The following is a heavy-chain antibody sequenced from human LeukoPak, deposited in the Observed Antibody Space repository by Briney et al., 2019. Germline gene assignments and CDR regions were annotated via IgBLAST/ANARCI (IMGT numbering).Heavy chain of an antibody. J-gene: IGHJ5*02. CDR1: GGSISSSSYY. V-gene: IGHV4-39*01. CDR2: IYYSGST. CDR3: ARGVDTATRFDP. Sequence: SETLSLTCTVSGGSISSSSYYWGWIRQPPGKGLEWIGSIYYSGSTYYNPSLKSRVTISVDTSKNQFSLKLSSVTAADTAVYYRARGVDTATRFDPWGQGTLVTVSS. D-gene: IGHD5-18*01.